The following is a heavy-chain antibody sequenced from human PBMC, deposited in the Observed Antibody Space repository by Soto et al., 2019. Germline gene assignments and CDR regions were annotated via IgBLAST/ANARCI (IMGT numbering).Heavy chain of an antibody. CDR3: ARRILDIVGDTTNYYYGMDV. Sequence: GSLRLSCAASGFTFSSYSMNWVRQAPGKGLEWVSSISSSSSYIYYADSVKGRFTISRDNAKNSLYLQMNSLRAEDTAVYYCARRILDIVGDTTNYYYGMDVWDQGTTVTVSS. J-gene: IGHJ6*02. D-gene: IGHD1-26*01. CDR2: ISSSSSYI. CDR1: GFTFSSYS. V-gene: IGHV3-21*01.